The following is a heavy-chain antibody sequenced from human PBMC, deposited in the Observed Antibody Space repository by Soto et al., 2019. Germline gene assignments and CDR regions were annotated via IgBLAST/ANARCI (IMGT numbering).Heavy chain of an antibody. CDR1: GYTFTGYY. D-gene: IGHD3-9*01. CDR2: ISPKSGGT. CDR3: ARPPGYISDWYYFDL. J-gene: IGHJ4*02. Sequence: ASVKASCKASGYTFTGYYMHWVRRAPGQGFAWMGRISPKSGGTNYAQKFEGRVTMTWDTSLKTAYMELSSLISEDTAVYYCARPPGYISDWYYFDLWGQGTLVTVSS. V-gene: IGHV1-2*02.